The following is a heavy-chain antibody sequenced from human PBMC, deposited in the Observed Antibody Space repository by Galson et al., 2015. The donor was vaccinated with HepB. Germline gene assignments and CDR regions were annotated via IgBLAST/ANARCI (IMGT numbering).Heavy chain of an antibody. CDR1: GGSISSGSYY. Sequence: TLSLTCTVSGGSISSGSYYWSWIRQPAGKGLEWIGRIYTSGSTNYNPSLKSRVTISVDTSKNQFSLKLSSVTAADTAVYYCARDHYRGYCSSTSCSSYYYYYGMDVWGQGTTVTVSS. CDR2: IYTSGST. CDR3: ARDHYRGYCSSTSCSSYYYYYGMDV. V-gene: IGHV4-61*02. J-gene: IGHJ6*02. D-gene: IGHD2-2*01.